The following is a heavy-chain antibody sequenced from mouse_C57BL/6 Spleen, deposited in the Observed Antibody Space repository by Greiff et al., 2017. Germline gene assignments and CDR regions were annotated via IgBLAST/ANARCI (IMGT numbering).Heavy chain of an antibody. CDR1: GFNIKDYY. CDR3: TTLPLHPDLLWVAY. D-gene: IGHD2-1*01. V-gene: IGHV14-1*01. Sequence: VQLQQSGAELVRPGASVKLSCTASGFNIKDYYMHWVKQRPEQGLEWIGRIDPEDGDTEYAPKFQGKATMTANTSSNTAYPQLSSLTSEDTAVYYCTTLPLHPDLLWVAYWGQGTLVTVSA. CDR2: IDPEDGDT. J-gene: IGHJ3*01.